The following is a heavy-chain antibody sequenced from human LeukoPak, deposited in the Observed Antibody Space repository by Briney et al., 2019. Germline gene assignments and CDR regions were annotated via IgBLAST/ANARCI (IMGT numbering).Heavy chain of an antibody. CDR3: ARAVTELERRIHMDV. Sequence: GESLKISCKGSGYSFTSYWIGWVRQMPGKGLEWMGIIYPGDSDTRYSPSFQGQVTISADKSISTAYLQWSSLKASDTAMYYCARAVTELERRIHMDVWGQGTTVTVSS. J-gene: IGHJ6*02. D-gene: IGHD1-1*01. V-gene: IGHV5-51*01. CDR1: GYSFTSYW. CDR2: IYPGDSDT.